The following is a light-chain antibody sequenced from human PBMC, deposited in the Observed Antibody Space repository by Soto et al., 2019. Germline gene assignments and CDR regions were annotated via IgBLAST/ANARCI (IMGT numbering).Light chain of an antibody. Sequence: EIVMTQSPATLSVSPGERATLSCRASHSVSYNLAWYQQKPGQGPRLLIYGAFTRATGIPARFSGSGSGTEFTLTISSLQSEDFAVYYCQQYNNWPPLTVGGGTKVEIK. J-gene: IGKJ4*01. CDR1: HSVSYN. CDR3: QQYNNWPPLT. V-gene: IGKV3-15*01. CDR2: GAF.